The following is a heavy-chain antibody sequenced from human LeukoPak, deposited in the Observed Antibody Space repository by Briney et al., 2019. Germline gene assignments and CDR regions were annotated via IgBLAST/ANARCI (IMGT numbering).Heavy chain of an antibody. V-gene: IGHV3-23*01. Sequence: GGSLRLSCAASGFTFRSYAMNWVRQAPGKGLELVSGLSDSGCGTYYADSVKGRFTISRDNSKNTLYLQMNSLRAEDTAVYYCAKDTRGLKPYYFDHWGQGIMVTVSS. J-gene: IGHJ4*02. D-gene: IGHD3-10*01. CDR3: AKDTRGLKPYYFDH. CDR2: LSDSGCGT. CDR1: GFTFRSYA.